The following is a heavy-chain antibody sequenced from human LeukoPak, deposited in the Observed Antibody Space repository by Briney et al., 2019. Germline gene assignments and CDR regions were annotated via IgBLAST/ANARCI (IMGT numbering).Heavy chain of an antibody. CDR3: ATPGIAAAGTLGGDY. CDR2: ISSSSNYI. CDR1: GFTFSSYS. J-gene: IGHJ4*02. V-gene: IGHV3-21*01. D-gene: IGHD6-13*01. Sequence: GGSLRLSCAASGFTFSSYSLNWVRQAPGKGLEWVSYISSSSNYIYYADSVKGRFTISRDNAKNSLYLQMNSLRAEDTAVYYCATPGIAAAGTLGGDYWGQGTLVTVSS.